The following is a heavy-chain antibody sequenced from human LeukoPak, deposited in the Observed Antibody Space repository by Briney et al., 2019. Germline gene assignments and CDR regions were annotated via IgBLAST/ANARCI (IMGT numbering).Heavy chain of an antibody. J-gene: IGHJ4*02. CDR3: ARDRGFYYGSGSYVYYFDY. Sequence: SETLSLTCAVSGYSISSGYYWGWIRQPPGKGLEWIGSIYHSGSTYYNPSLKSRVTISVDTSKNQFSLKLSSATAADTAVYYCARDRGFYYGSGSYVYYFDYWGQGTLVTVSS. V-gene: IGHV4-38-2*02. CDR2: IYHSGST. CDR1: GYSISSGYY. D-gene: IGHD3-10*01.